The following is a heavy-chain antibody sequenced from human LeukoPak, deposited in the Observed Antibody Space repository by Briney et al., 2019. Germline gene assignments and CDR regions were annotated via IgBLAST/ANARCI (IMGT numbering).Heavy chain of an antibody. V-gene: IGHV3-21*01. CDR2: ISSGGSYI. CDR1: GFTFSSYS. D-gene: IGHD4-23*01. J-gene: IGHJ6*02. Sequence: PGGSLRLSCAASGFTFSSYSMHWIRQAPGKGLEWVSSISSGGSYIYYADAVKGRFTISRDNAKNSLYLQMNSLRAEDTAVYYCARDGGNFHYYGLDVWGQGTTVTVSS. CDR3: ARDGGNFHYYGLDV.